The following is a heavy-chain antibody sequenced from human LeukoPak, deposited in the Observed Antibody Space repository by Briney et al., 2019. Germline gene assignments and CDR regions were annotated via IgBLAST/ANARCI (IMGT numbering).Heavy chain of an antibody. Sequence: GGSLRLSCAASGFTVSINSMSWVRQAPGEGLEWVSVIYTTGKTYYADSVKGRFSISRDNSKNTVYLQTNSLRAEDTAVYYCAKVSPTGRAFDCWGQGTLVTVSS. CDR3: AKVSPTGRAFDC. CDR1: GFTVSINS. D-gene: IGHD1-1*01. V-gene: IGHV3-53*01. J-gene: IGHJ4*02. CDR2: IYTTGKT.